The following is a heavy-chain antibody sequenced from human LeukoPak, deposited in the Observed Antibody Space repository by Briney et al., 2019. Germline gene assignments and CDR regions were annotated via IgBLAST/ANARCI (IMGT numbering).Heavy chain of an antibody. CDR2: IYYSGST. D-gene: IGHD6-19*01. Sequence: SETLSLTCTVSGGSISSSSYYWGWIRQPPGKGLEWIGSIYYSGSTYYNPSLKSRVTISVDTSKNQFSLKLSSVTAADTAVYYCARDYNSGWYSYWYFDLWGRGTLVTVSS. V-gene: IGHV4-39*07. CDR3: ARDYNSGWYSYWYFDL. J-gene: IGHJ2*01. CDR1: GGSISSSSYY.